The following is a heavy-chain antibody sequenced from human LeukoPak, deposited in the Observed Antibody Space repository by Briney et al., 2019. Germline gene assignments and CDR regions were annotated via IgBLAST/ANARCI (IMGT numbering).Heavy chain of an antibody. V-gene: IGHV1-18*01. CDR3: ARVIRDYYGSGSYLSGVWFDP. D-gene: IGHD3-10*01. Sequence: ASVTVSCKASGYTFTSYGISWVRQAPGQGLEWMGWISAYNGNTNYAQKLQGRVTMTTDTSTSTAYMELRSLRSDDTAVYYCARVIRDYYGSGSYLSGVWFDPWGQGTLVTVSA. J-gene: IGHJ5*02. CDR2: ISAYNGNT. CDR1: GYTFTSYG.